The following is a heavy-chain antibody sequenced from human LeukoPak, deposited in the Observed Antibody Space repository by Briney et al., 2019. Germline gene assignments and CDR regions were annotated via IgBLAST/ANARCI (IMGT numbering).Heavy chain of an antibody. J-gene: IGHJ5*02. V-gene: IGHV4-59*12. Sequence: SETLPLTCTVSGGSISSYYWNWIRQPPGKGLEWIGYISYSGTTNYNPSLKSRVTISVDTSKNQFSLKLASVTAADTAIYYCAKGAGGFSYYNWFDPWGQGTLVTVSS. CDR2: ISYSGTT. D-gene: IGHD5-18*01. CDR1: GGSISSYY. CDR3: AKGAGGFSYYNWFDP.